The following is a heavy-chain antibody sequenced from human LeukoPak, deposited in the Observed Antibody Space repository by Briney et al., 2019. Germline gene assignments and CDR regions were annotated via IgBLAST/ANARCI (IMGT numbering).Heavy chain of an antibody. J-gene: IGHJ6*02. V-gene: IGHV4-59*08. CDR2: IYYSGST. D-gene: IGHD6-6*01. CDR1: GGSISSYY. CDR3: ARRRLKSIAATKDYGMDV. Sequence: PSETLSLTCTVSGGSISSYYWSWIRQPPGKGLGWIGYIYYSGSTNYNPSLKSRVTISVDTSKNQFSLKLSSVTAADTAVYYCARRRLKSIAATKDYGMDVWGQGTTVTVSS.